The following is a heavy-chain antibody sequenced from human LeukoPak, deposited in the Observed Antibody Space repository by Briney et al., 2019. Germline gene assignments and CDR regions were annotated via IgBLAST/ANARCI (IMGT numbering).Heavy chain of an antibody. CDR3: AKGSSGWSA. CDR2: ISGSGSST. D-gene: IGHD6-19*01. V-gene: IGHV3-23*01. Sequence: GGSLRLSCAASGITFSNYAMSWVRQAPGKGLEWVSGISGSGSSTYYADSVKGRFTISRDNSKNTLYLQMNSLRAEDTAVYYCAKGSSGWSAWGQGTMVTVSS. J-gene: IGHJ3*01. CDR1: GITFSNYA.